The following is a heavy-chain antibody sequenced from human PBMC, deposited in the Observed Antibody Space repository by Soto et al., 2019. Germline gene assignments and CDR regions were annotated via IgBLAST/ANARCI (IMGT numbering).Heavy chain of an antibody. J-gene: IGHJ4*02. D-gene: IGHD6-19*01. CDR3: ARESSGTYYFDY. V-gene: IGHV1-46*01. CDR1: GYTFTTYF. CDR2: SHVGPGTT. Sequence: QVQLEQSGAEVKEPGASMKLSCQASGYTFTTYFIHWLRQAPGQGLEWIGISHVGPGTTIYAQKFQGRVTVTRDTSTSTVYMELNNLKSEDTAVYFCARESSGTYYFDYWGQGTLVTVSS.